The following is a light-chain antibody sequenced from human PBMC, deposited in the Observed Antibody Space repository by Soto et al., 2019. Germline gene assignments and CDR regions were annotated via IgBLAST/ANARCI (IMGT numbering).Light chain of an antibody. V-gene: IGKV3-11*01. J-gene: IGKJ5*01. Sequence: EIVLTQSPATLSLSPGERATLSCRASQSVRTYLAWYQQKPGQAPRLLIYDASSRATGIPARFSGSGSGTDFTLTISSLEPEDFAVYYCQQRSHWPPITFGQGTRLEIK. CDR3: QQRSHWPPIT. CDR1: QSVRTY. CDR2: DAS.